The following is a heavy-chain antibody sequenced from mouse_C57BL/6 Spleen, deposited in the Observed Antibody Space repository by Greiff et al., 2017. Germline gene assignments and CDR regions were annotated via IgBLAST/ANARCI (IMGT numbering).Heavy chain of an antibody. V-gene: IGHV5-16*01. CDR1: GFTFSDYY. CDR3: ARGRWNAMDY. CDR2: INYDGSST. D-gene: IGHD2-3*01. J-gene: IGHJ4*01. Sequence: EVQLQQSEGGLVQPGSSMKLSCTASGFTFSDYYMAWVRQVPEKGLEWVANINYDGSSTYYLDSLKSRFIISRDNAKNILYLQMSSLKSEDTATYYCARGRWNAMDYWGQGTSVTVSS.